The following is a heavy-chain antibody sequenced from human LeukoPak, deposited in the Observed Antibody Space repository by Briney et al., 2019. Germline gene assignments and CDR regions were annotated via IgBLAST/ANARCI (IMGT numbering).Heavy chain of an antibody. D-gene: IGHD3-10*01. J-gene: IGHJ4*02. CDR3: ARDGTYYYGSGSYGGADY. CDR1: GYTFTGYY. V-gene: IGHV1-2*02. Sequence: ASVKVSCKASGYTFTGYYMHWVRQAPGQGLGWMGWINPNSGGTNYAQKFQGRVTMTRDTSISTAYMELSRLRSDDTAVYYCARDGTYYYGSGSYGGADYWGQGTLVTASS. CDR2: INPNSGGT.